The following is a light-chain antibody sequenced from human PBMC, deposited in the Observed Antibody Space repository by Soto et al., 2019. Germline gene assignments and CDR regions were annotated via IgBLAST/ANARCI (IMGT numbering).Light chain of an antibody. J-gene: IGKJ4*01. V-gene: IGKV1-17*01. CDR2: LAS. Sequence: GDRVPITCRASQGTGTDLGWYQHNPGRAPKRLIFLASTLDTGVPSRFSGSRFGTEFTLTISSLQPEDFATYYCLHCYNYPFTCGEGTKVEIK. CDR3: LHCYNYPFT. CDR1: QGTGTD.